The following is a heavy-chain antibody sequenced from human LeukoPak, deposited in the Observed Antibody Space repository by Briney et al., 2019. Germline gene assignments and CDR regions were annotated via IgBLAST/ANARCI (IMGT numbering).Heavy chain of an antibody. D-gene: IGHD2-2*01. Sequence: ASVKVSCKASGYTFSSYAMNWVRQAPGQGLEWMGWINTNTGNPTYAQGFTGRFVFSLDTSVSTAYMEISSLKAEDTAVYYCARDRSTSWSSFDYWGQGTLVAVSS. CDR2: INTNTGNP. V-gene: IGHV7-4-1*02. J-gene: IGHJ4*02. CDR1: GYTFSSYA. CDR3: ARDRSTSWSSFDY.